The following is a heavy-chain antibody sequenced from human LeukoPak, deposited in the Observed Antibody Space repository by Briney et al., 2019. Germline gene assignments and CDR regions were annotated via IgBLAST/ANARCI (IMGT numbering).Heavy chain of an antibody. CDR1: GYTFTGYY. CDR2: INPNSGGT. D-gene: IGHD2-15*01. CDR3: ARERPGRGYCSGGSCPRDAFDI. J-gene: IGHJ3*02. V-gene: IGHV1-2*02. Sequence: GASVKVSCKASGYTFTGYYMHWVRQAPGQGLEWMGWINPNSGGTNYAQKFQGRVTTTRDTSISTAYMELSRLRSDDTAVYYCARERPGRGYCSGGSCPRDAFDIWGQGTMVTVSS.